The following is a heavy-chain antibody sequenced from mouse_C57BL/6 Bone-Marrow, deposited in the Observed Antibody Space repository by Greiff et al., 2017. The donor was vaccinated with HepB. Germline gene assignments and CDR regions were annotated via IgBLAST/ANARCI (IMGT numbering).Heavy chain of an antibody. J-gene: IGHJ1*03. Sequence: VQLQQPGAELVRPGTSVKLSCKASGYTFTSYWMHWVKQRPGQGLEWIGVIDPSDSYTNYNQKFKGKATLTVDTSSSTAYMQLSSLTSEDSAVYYCARFYYGSSYCYFDVWGTGTTVTVSS. CDR1: GYTFTSYW. CDR3: ARFYYGSSYCYFDV. CDR2: IDPSDSYT. V-gene: IGHV1-59*01. D-gene: IGHD1-1*01.